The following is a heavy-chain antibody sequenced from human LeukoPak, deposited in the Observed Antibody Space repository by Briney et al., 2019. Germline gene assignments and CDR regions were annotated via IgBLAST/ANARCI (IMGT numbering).Heavy chain of an antibody. J-gene: IGHJ4*02. D-gene: IGHD1-26*01. V-gene: IGHV4-59*01. CDR1: GGSISSYY. CDR2: IYYSGST. Sequence: SETLSLTCTVSGGSISSYYWSWIRQPPGKGLEWIGYIYYSGSTNYNPSLKSRVTISVDTSTNQFSLKLSSVTAADTAVYYCARGLYSGSHPTDYWGQGTLVAVSS. CDR3: ARGLYSGSHPTDY.